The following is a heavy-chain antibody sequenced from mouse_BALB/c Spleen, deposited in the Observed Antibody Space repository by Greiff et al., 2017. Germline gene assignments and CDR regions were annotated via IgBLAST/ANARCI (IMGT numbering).Heavy chain of an antibody. CDR3: ARHRNYEYGWFAY. Sequence: EVQGVESGGDLVKPGGSLKLSCAASGFTFSSYGMSWVRQTPDKRLEWVATISSGGSSTYYPDSVKGRFTISRDNAKNTLYLQMSSLKSEDTDMYYCARHRNYEYGWFAYWGQGTLVTVSA. D-gene: IGHD2-4*01. V-gene: IGHV5-6*01. CDR1: GFTFSSYG. J-gene: IGHJ3*01. CDR2: ISSGGSST.